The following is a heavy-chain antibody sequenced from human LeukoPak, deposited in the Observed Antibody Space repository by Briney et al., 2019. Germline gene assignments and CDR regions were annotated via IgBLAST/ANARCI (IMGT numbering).Heavy chain of an antibody. CDR3: ARIGHYDILTGYSTYYGMDV. CDR2: ISGSGGST. J-gene: IGHJ6*02. D-gene: IGHD3-9*01. Sequence: PGGSLRLSCAASGFTFSSYAMSWVRQAPGKGLEWVSAISGSGGSTYYADSVKGRFTISRDNSKNTLYLQMNSLRAEDTAVYYCARIGHYDILTGYSTYYGMDVWGQGTTVTVSS. V-gene: IGHV3-23*01. CDR1: GFTFSSYA.